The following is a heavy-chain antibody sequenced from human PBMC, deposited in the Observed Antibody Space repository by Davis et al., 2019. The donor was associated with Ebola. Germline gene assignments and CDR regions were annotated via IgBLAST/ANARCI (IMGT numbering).Heavy chain of an antibody. J-gene: IGHJ4*02. CDR2: IKQDGSEK. D-gene: IGHD6-13*01. Sequence: GGSLRLSCAASGFTFSSYWMSWVRQAPGKGLEWVANIKQDGSEKYYVDSVEGRFTISRDNAKNSRYLQKNSLRAEDTAVYYCARGPSKGNSFSYWGQGTLVTVSS. CDR3: ARGPSKGNSFSY. CDR1: GFTFSSYW. V-gene: IGHV3-7*01.